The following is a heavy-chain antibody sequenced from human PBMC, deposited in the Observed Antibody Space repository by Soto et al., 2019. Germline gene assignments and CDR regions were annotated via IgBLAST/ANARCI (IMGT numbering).Heavy chain of an antibody. CDR2: IIPIFGTA. CDR1: GGTFSSYA. Sequence: ASVKVSCXXXGGTFSSYAISWVRQAPGQGLGWMGGIIPIFGTANYAQKFQGRVTITADKSTSTAYMELSSLRSEDTAVYYCARFEQQFRNYYYGMDVWGQGTTVTVSS. V-gene: IGHV1-69*06. J-gene: IGHJ6*02. D-gene: IGHD6-13*01. CDR3: ARFEQQFRNYYYGMDV.